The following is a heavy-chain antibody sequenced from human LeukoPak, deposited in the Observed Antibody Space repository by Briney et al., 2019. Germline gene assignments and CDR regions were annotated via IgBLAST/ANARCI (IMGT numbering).Heavy chain of an antibody. CDR3: ARMVGGTAYYYDSSGYSDY. CDR1: GYTFTSYA. Sequence: ASVKVSCKASGYTFTSYAMHWVRQAPGQRLEWMGWINAGNGNTKYSQKFQGRVTITRDTSASTAYMELSSLRSEDTAVYYCARMVGGTAYYYDSSGYSDYWGQGTLVTVS. CDR2: INAGNGNT. J-gene: IGHJ4*02. D-gene: IGHD3-22*01. V-gene: IGHV1-3*01.